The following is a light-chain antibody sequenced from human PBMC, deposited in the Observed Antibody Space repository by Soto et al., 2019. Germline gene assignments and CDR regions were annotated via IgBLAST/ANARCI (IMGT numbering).Light chain of an antibody. CDR3: QTWDSGIQV. V-gene: IGLV4-69*01. CDR1: SGHSSYA. CDR2: LNNDGSH. J-gene: IGLJ3*02. Sequence: QLVLTQSPSASASLGASVKLTCTLSSGHSSYAIAWHQQQPEKGPRYLMKLNNDGSHSKGDGIPDRFSGSSSGAERYLTISSLQSEDEAYYYCQTWDSGIQVFGGGTKLTVL.